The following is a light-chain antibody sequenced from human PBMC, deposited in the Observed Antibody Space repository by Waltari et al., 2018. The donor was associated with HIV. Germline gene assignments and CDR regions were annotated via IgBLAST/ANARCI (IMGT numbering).Light chain of an antibody. CDR1: ALPKKY. CDR2: EDT. V-gene: IGLV3-10*01. J-gene: IGLJ3*02. Sequence: SYELTQSPSVSVSPGQTARITCSGDALPKKYAYWYQQTTGQAPVLVISEDTKRPSGIPERFSGSSSGTLATLTISGAQVEDDADYYCYSADSSGTYWVFGGGTTLTVL. CDR3: YSADSSGTYWV.